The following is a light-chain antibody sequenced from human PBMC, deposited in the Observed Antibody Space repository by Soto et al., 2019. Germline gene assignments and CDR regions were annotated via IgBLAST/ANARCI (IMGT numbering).Light chain of an antibody. Sequence: VFSQSPAILSLSPGERATLSCRASQSVSSNLARYQQKPGQAPRLLIYGASTRATGIPARFSGSGSGTDFTLTISSLEPEDFAVYYCQQYGSSQITFGQGTRLEIK. V-gene: IGKV3-20*01. CDR3: QQYGSSQIT. J-gene: IGKJ5*01. CDR2: GAS. CDR1: QSVSSN.